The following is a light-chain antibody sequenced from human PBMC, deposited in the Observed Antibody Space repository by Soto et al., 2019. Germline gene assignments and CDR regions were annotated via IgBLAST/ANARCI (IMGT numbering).Light chain of an antibody. CDR1: QSVSSY. CDR2: DAS. CDR3: QQRSNWPGVT. V-gene: IGKV3-11*01. J-gene: IGKJ5*01. Sequence: EIVLTQSPATLSLSPGERATLSCRASQSVSSYLAWYQQKPGQAPRLLIYDASNKATGIPARFSGSRSGTDFPLTISSLEPEDFAVYYCQQRSNWPGVTFGQGTRLEIK.